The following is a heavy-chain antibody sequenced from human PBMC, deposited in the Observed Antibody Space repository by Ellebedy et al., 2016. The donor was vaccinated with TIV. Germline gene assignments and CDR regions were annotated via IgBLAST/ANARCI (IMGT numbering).Heavy chain of an antibody. CDR2: IGTVGDT. Sequence: GGSLRLSCAASGFTFSNSDMHWVRQATGKGLEWVSAIGTVGDTYYPVSVKGRFTISRENAKNSLYLQMNSLRAEDSAVYYCARETLDGSIYGTGWYFDLWGRGTLVTVSS. CDR3: ARETLDGSIYGTGWYFDL. J-gene: IGHJ2*01. D-gene: IGHD5-24*01. V-gene: IGHV3-13*01. CDR1: GFTFSNSD.